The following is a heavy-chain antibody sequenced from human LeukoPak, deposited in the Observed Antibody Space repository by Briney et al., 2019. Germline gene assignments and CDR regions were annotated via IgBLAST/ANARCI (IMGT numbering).Heavy chain of an antibody. V-gene: IGHV4-4*07. CDR3: VRHSAAYYYDTTGYYLYYFDY. D-gene: IGHD3-22*01. CDR2: IYTSGST. Sequence: SETLSLTCTVSGGSISSYYWSWIRQPAGKGLEWIGRIYTSGSTNYNPSLKSRVTMSVDTSKNQFSLKLSSATAADTAVYYCVRHSAAYYYDTTGYYLYYFDYWGQGTLVTVSA. J-gene: IGHJ4*02. CDR1: GGSISSYY.